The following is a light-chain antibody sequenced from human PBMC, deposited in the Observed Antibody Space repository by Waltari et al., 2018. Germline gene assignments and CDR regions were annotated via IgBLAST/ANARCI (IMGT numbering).Light chain of an antibody. CDR1: QGISSF. CDR3: PQLNSYPPT. V-gene: IGKV1-9*01. J-gene: IGKJ4*01. CDR2: AAS. Sequence: QLTQSPSSLSASVGDRVTITCRASQGISSFLAWYQQKAGKAPKLLIYAASTLQSGVPSRFSGSGSGTDFTLTISSLQPEDFATYYCPQLNSYPPTFGGGTKVEIK.